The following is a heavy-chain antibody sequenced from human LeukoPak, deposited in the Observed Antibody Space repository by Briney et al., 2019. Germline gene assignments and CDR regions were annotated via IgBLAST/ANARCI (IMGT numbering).Heavy chain of an antibody. CDR3: AREGRNNWFDP. CDR1: GGSINTYY. V-gene: IGHV4-59*01. CDR2: IYYRGST. J-gene: IGHJ5*02. Sequence: PSETLSLTCTVSGGSINTYYWSWIRQPPGKGLEWIGYIYYRGSTNYNPSLKSRITISIDTSKNQFSLNLTSVTAADTAVYYCAREGRNNWFDPWGQGTLVTVSS.